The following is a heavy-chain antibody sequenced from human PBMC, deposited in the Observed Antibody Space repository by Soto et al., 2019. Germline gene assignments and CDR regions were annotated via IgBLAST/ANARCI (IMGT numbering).Heavy chain of an antibody. CDR3: AKGSYSDSSGDFYDY. J-gene: IGHJ4*02. D-gene: IGHD3-22*01. Sequence: GGSLRLSCAASAFTFNNYAMSWVRQAPGKGLEWVSGIGGSGRTTYYADSVKGRFTISRDNSNNTLFLQMNSLRAEDTAVYYCAKGSYSDSSGDFYDYWGQGNLVTVSS. CDR2: IGGSGRTT. CDR1: AFTFNNYA. V-gene: IGHV3-23*01.